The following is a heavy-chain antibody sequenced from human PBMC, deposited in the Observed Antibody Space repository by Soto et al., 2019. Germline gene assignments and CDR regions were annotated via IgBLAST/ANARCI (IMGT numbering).Heavy chain of an antibody. CDR3: ARPNRVVVVAATLRNYYYGMDV. CDR1: GGTFSSYA. D-gene: IGHD2-15*01. CDR2: IIPIFGTA. V-gene: IGHV1-69*13. Sequence: SVKVSCKASGGTFSSYAIGWVRQAPGQGLEWMGGIIPIFGTANYAQKFQGRVTITADESTSTAYMELSSLRPGDTAVYYCARPNRVVVVAATLRNYYYGMDVWGQGTTVTVSS. J-gene: IGHJ6*02.